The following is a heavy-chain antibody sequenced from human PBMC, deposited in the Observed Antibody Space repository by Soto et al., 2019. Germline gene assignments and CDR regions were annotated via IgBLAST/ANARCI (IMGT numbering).Heavy chain of an antibody. CDR1: GFTFDDYA. CDR2: ISWNSGSI. CDR3: AKDFKTIAAAGTWNYYYGMDV. V-gene: IGHV3-9*01. J-gene: IGHJ6*02. D-gene: IGHD6-13*01. Sequence: PGGSLRLSCAASGFTFDDYAMHWVRQAPGKGLEWVSGISWNSGSIGYADSVKGRFTISRDNAKNSLYLQMNSLRAEDTALYYCAKDFKTIAAAGTWNYYYGMDVWGQGTTVTVSS.